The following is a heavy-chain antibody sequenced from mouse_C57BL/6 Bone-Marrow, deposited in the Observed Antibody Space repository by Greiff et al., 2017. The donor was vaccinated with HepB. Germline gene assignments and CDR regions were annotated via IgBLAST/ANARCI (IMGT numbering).Heavy chain of an antibody. CDR1: GYTFTSYW. V-gene: IGHV1-69*01. CDR2: IDPYDGYT. Sequence: QVQLQQPGAELVMPGASVKLSCKASGYTFTSYWMHWVKQRPGQGLEWIGEIDPYDGYTNYNQKFKGKSTLTVDKSSSTAYMQLSSLTSEDSAVYYCASEEGCTWFAFEGRGTVVTVTA. J-gene: IGHJ3*01. CDR3: ASEEGCTWFAF.